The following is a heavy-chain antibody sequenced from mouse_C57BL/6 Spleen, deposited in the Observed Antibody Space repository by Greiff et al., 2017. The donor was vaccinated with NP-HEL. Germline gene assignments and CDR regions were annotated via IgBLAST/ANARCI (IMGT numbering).Heavy chain of an antibody. CDR1: GFSFNTYA. Sequence: EVQVVESGGGLVQPKGSLKLSCAASGFSFNTYAMNWVRQAPGKGLEWVARIRSKSNNYATYYADSVKDRFTISRDDSESMLYLQMNNLKTEDTAMYYCVREYYYGSFDYWGQGTTLTVSS. D-gene: IGHD1-1*01. V-gene: IGHV10-1*01. CDR2: IRSKSNNYAT. CDR3: VREYYYGSFDY. J-gene: IGHJ2*01.